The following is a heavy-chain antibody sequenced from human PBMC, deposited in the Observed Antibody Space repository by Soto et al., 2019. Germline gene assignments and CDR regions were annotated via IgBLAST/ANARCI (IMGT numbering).Heavy chain of an antibody. CDR1: GLTVSSNY. D-gene: IGHD3-9*01. Sequence: EVQLVESGGTLIQPGGSLRLSCAASGLTVSSNYMTWVRQAPGKGLEWVSVIYTGGDVYYGDSVKGRFTTSRDNPKNTVYIQMNSLRAEDTAVYYCARGYYNTPYYLDSWGQGTLVTVSS. J-gene: IGHJ4*02. V-gene: IGHV3-53*01. CDR3: ARGYYNTPYYLDS. CDR2: IYTGGDV.